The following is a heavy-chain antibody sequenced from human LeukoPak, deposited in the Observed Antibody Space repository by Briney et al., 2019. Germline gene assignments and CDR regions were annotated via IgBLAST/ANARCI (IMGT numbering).Heavy chain of an antibody. CDR2: ISASGGTT. D-gene: IGHD6-13*01. CDR3: AKDGAPQQLVIY. V-gene: IGHV3-23*01. J-gene: IGHJ4*02. CDR1: GFTFSSSA. Sequence: GGSLRLSCAAPGFTFSSSAMSWVRQAPGKGLEWVSVISASGGTTYYADSVKGRFTISRDNSKNTLYLQMNSLRAEDTAIYYCAKDGAPQQLVIYWGRGTLVTVSS.